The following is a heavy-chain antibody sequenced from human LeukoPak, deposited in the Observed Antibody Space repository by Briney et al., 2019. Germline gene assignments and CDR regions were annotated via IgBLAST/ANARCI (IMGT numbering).Heavy chain of an antibody. CDR3: AKGRYHLATVTLLDY. CDR1: GFTFTTYW. CDR2: INQDGTEK. V-gene: IGHV3-7*01. D-gene: IGHD4-17*01. J-gene: IGHJ4*02. Sequence: PGESLRLSCAASGFTFTTYWMSWVRQLPGKGLEWVANINQDGTEKYYVDSVKGRFTISRDNAKNSLDLQMNSLRAEDTAVYYCAKGRYHLATVTLLDYWGQGTLVTVSS.